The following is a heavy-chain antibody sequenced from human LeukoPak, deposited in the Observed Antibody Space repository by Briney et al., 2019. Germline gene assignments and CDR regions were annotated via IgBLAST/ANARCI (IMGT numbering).Heavy chain of an antibody. J-gene: IGHJ4*02. CDR3: ARDRRVRRDGYNEIYFDY. CDR1: GFTFSSYG. D-gene: IGHD5-24*01. V-gene: IGHV3-33*01. CDR2: IWYVGSNK. Sequence: GRSLRLSCAASGFTFSSYGMHWVRQAPGKGLEWVAVIWYVGSNKYYADSGKGRFTISRDNSKNTLYLQMNSLRAEDTAVYYCARDRRVRRDGYNEIYFDYWGQGTLVTVSS.